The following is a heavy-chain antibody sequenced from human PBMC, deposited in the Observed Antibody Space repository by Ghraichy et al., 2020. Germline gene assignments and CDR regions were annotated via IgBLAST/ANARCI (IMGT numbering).Heavy chain of an antibody. V-gene: IGHV3-7*01. CDR3: ARDQGTTVTSYAFNI. Sequence: GGSLRLSCAASGITFNTYWMTWVRQTPGKGLEWVSNIKQDGSEENYVDSVKGRFTISRDNAKNSLYLQMNSLRTEDTAVYYCARDQGTTVTSYAFNIWCRATKDTVSS. CDR2: IKQDGSEE. J-gene: IGHJ3*02. CDR1: GITFNTYW. D-gene: IGHD4-11*01.